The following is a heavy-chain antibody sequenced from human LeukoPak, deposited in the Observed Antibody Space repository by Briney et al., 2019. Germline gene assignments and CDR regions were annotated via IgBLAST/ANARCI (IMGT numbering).Heavy chain of an antibody. V-gene: IGHV1-69*13. CDR2: IIPIFGTA. J-gene: IGHJ4*02. CDR3: ARGSTDSSGLFDY. D-gene: IGHD3-22*01. Sequence: GASVKVSCKASGYTFTSYGISWVRQAPGQGLEWMGGIIPIFGTANYAQKFQGRVTITADESTSTAYMELSSLRSEDTAVYYCARGSTDSSGLFDYWGQGTLVTVSS. CDR1: GYTFTSYG.